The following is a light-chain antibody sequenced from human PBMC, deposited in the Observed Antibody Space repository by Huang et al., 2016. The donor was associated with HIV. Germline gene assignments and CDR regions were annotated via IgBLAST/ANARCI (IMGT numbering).Light chain of an antibody. CDR3: QQYYSSPQT. V-gene: IGKV4-1*01. CDR2: WSS. Sequence: ADLNSMYTTMVSSRTTSNDYMRWVHKNPGHPPRLLLFWSSTREAGVPARFSGSGSGTHFTLTIANLEAEDAAIYYCQQYYSSPQTFGQGTRVEVK. J-gene: IGKJ1*01. CDR1: TMVSSRTTSNDY.